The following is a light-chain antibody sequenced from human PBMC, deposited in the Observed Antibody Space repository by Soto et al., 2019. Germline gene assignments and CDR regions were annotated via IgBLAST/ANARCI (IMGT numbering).Light chain of an antibody. CDR2: DAS. CDR3: QQRSNWPTTWA. CDR1: QSVSSY. J-gene: IGKJ1*01. Sequence: EIVLSQSPATLSLSPGERATLSCRASQSVSSYLAWYQHIPGQAPRLLIYDASKRATGIPARFSGSGSGAVFTLTICSLEPEDFSGYYCQQRSNWPTTWAFGQGTKVEVK. V-gene: IGKV3-11*01.